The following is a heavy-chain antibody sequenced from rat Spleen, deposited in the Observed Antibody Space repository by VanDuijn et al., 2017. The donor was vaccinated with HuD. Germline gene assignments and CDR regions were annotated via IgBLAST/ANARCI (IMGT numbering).Heavy chain of an antibody. CDR2: ISTGGGST. V-gene: IGHV5-25*01. D-gene: IGHD4-4*01. CDR3: AVSGFGY. J-gene: IGHJ2*01. CDR1: GFTFSNSY. Sequence: EVQLVESGGGLVQPGRSMKLSCAASGFTFSNSYMAWVRQAPTKGLEWVASISTGGGSTYYRDSVKGRFTISRDNAENTVFLQMNSLRSEDTATYYCAVSGFGYWGQGVMVTVSS.